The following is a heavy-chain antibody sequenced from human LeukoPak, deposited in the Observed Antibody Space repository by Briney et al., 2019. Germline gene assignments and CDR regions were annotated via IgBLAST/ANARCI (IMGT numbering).Heavy chain of an antibody. CDR2: INPNSGNT. CDR1: GYTFTTYD. J-gene: IGHJ5*02. V-gene: IGHV1-8*01. Sequence: ASVKVSCKVSGYTFTTYDINWVRQATGQGLEWMGWINPNSGNTGYAQKVQGRVTMTRNTSISTAYMELSSLRSEDTAVYYCARGPNKSDGGNSGSAWFDPWGQGTLVTVSS. D-gene: IGHD4-23*01. CDR3: ARGPNKSDGGNSGSAWFDP.